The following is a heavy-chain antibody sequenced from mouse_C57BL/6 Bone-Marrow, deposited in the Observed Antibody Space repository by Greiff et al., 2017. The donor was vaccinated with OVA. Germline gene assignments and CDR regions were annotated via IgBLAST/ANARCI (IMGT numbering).Heavy chain of an antibody. Sequence: VQLQQPGAELVMPGASVKLSCKASGYTFTSYWMHWVKQRPGQGLEWIGEIDPSDSYTNYNQKFKGKSTLTVDKSSSTAYMQLSSLTSEDSAVYYCARCLLLRPDWYFDVRGTVTTVTVSS. CDR2: IDPSDSYT. V-gene: IGHV1-69*01. D-gene: IGHD1-2*01. CDR3: ARCLLLRPDWYFDV. J-gene: IGHJ1*03. CDR1: GYTFTSYW.